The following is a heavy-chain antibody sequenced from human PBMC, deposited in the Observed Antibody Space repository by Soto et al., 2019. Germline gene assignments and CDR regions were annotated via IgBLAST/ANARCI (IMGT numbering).Heavy chain of an antibody. CDR2: INPNNGGT. V-gene: IGHV1-2*04. CDR1: GYSFTGNS. D-gene: IGHD2-15*01. Sequence: QVHLVQSGAEVKKPGASVRVSCKASGYSFTGNSMHWVRQAPGQGLEWMGWINPNNGGTNYAQRFRGWVTMTRDKSVSTAYMDQNRLKSDDTSVYYSVIQRSGVVYWGQGTLVTVSS. CDR3: VIQRSGVVY. J-gene: IGHJ4*02.